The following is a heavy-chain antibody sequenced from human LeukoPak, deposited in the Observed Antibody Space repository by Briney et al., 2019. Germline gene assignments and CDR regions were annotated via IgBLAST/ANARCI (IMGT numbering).Heavy chain of an antibody. Sequence: SETLSLTCTVSGVSITSDFWSWVRQPPGKGLEWIGYIYTSGSTNYNPSLKSRVTMSVDTSKNQFPLKLSSVTAADTAVYYCARGGVDWTFDYWGQGTLVTVSS. D-gene: IGHD3-9*01. CDR2: IYTSGST. CDR1: GVSITSDF. V-gene: IGHV4-4*08. J-gene: IGHJ4*02. CDR3: ARGGVDWTFDY.